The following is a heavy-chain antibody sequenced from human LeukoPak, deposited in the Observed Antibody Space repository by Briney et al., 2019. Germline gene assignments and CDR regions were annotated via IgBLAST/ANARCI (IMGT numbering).Heavy chain of an antibody. CDR3: ARDTQHRYCSSTSCYRGWLDP. V-gene: IGHV1-18*01. D-gene: IGHD2-2*01. CDR2: ISAYNGNT. J-gene: IGHJ5*02. CDR1: GYTFTSYG. Sequence: GASVKVSCKASGYTFTSYGISWVRQAPGQGLEWMGWISAYNGNTNYAQKLQGRVTITADESTRTAYMELSSLRSEDTAVYYCARDTQHRYCSSTSCYRGWLDPWGQGTLVTVSS.